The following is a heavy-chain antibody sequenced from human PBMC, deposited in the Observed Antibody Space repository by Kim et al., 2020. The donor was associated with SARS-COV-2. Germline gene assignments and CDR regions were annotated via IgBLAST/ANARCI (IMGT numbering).Heavy chain of an antibody. D-gene: IGHD4-17*01. CDR2: IYYSGST. Sequence: SETLSLTCTVSGGSISSSSYYWGWIRQPPGKGLEWIGSIYYSGSTYYNPSPKSRVTISVDTSKNQFSLKLSSVTAANTAVYYCARTQSTVVTCWGQGTLVTVSS. J-gene: IGHJ4*02. CDR3: ARTQSTVVTC. V-gene: IGHV4-39*01. CDR1: GGSISSSSYY.